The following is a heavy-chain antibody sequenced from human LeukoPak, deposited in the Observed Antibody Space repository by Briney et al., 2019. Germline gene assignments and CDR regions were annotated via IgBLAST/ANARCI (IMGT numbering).Heavy chain of an antibody. D-gene: IGHD2-21*01. CDR1: GGSISSSSYY. V-gene: IGHV4-39*01. J-gene: IGHJ4*02. CDR2: IYYSGNT. CDR3: ARRLWYFDY. Sequence: WETLSLTCTVSGGSISSSSYYWGWIRQPPGKGLEWIGSIYYSGNTYYNPSLKSRVIISVDTSKNQFSLKLSSVTAADTAVYYCARRLWYFDYWGQGTLVTVSS.